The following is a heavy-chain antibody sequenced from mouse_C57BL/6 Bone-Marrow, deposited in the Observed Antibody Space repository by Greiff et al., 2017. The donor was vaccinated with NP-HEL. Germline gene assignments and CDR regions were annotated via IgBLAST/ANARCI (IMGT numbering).Heavy chain of an antibody. CDR1: GFTFSSYA. Sequence: EVKLMESGGGLVKPGGSLKLSCAASGFTFSSYAMSWVRQTPEKRLEWVATISDGGSYTYYPDNVKGRFTISRDNAKNNLYLQMSHLKSEDTAMYYCAREFRWLLRNAMDYWGQGTSVTVSS. CDR3: AREFRWLLRNAMDY. J-gene: IGHJ4*01. CDR2: ISDGGSYT. V-gene: IGHV5-4*01. D-gene: IGHD2-3*01.